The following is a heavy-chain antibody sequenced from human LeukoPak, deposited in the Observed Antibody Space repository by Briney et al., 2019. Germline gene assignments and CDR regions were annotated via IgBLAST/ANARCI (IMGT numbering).Heavy chain of an antibody. Sequence: ASVKVSCKASGYTFVSHGVHWVRQAPGQRLEWMGMINVGNGNTQYSQNFQGRVTFSRDISANTIYMDLSSLRIEDTAIYYCARADGPGTWTINYRGRGTLVTVSS. CDR2: INVGNGNT. CDR3: ARADGPGTWTINY. V-gene: IGHV1-3*01. J-gene: IGHJ4*02. D-gene: IGHD3-10*01. CDR1: GYTFVSHG.